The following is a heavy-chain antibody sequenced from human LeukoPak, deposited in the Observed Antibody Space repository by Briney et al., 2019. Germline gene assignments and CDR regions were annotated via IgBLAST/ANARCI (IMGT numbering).Heavy chain of an antibody. J-gene: IGHJ3*02. D-gene: IGHD5-18*01. Sequence: ASVKVSCKASGYTFTSYGISWVRQAPGQGLEWMGWISAYNGNTNYAQKLQGRVTMTTDTSTSTAYMELRSLRSDDTAVYYCARDFRMGGHTANAFDIWGQGTMVTVSS. CDR3: ARDFRMGGHTANAFDI. CDR1: GYTFTSYG. V-gene: IGHV1-18*01. CDR2: ISAYNGNT.